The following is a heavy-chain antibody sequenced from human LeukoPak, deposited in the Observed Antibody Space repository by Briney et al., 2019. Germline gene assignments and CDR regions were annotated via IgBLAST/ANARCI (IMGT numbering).Heavy chain of an antibody. J-gene: IGHJ4*02. CDR2: MNPNSGNT. D-gene: IGHD5-12*01. V-gene: IGHV1-8*01. CDR1: GYTFTSYD. CDR3: ARGSVYRVATTDDY. Sequence: GASVKDSCKASGYTFTSYDINWVRQATGQGLEWMGWMNPNSGNTGYAQKFQGRVTMTRNTSISTAYMELSSLRSEDKAVYYCARGSVYRVATTDDYWGQGTLVTVSS.